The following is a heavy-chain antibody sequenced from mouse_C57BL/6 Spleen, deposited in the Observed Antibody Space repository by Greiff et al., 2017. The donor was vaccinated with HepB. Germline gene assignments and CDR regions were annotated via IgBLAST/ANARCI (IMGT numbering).Heavy chain of an antibody. D-gene: IGHD2-1*01. Sequence: VQLKESGAELVKPGASVKMSCKASGYTFTTYPIEWMKQNHGKSLEWIGNFHPYNDDTKYNEKFKGKATLTVEKSSSTVYLELSRLTSDDSAVYYCARRGNYEGWFAYWGQGTLVTVSA. V-gene: IGHV1-47*01. CDR3: ARRGNYEGWFAY. CDR1: GYTFTTYP. CDR2: FHPYNDDT. J-gene: IGHJ3*01.